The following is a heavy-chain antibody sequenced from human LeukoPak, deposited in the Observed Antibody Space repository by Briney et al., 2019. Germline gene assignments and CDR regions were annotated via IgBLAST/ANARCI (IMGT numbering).Heavy chain of an antibody. CDR2: ISGSGGST. V-gene: IGHV3-23*01. CDR1: GFTFSSYA. CDR3: AKSQGYDFWSGYQNWFDP. D-gene: IGHD3-3*01. Sequence: GGSLRLSCAASGFTFSSYAMSWVRQAPGKGLEWGSAISGSGGSTYYADSVKGRFTISRDNSKNTLYLQMNSLRAEDTAVYYCAKSQGYDFWSGYQNWFDPWGQGTLVTVSS. J-gene: IGHJ5*02.